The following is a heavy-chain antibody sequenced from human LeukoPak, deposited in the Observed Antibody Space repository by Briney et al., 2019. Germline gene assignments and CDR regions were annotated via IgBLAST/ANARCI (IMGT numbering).Heavy chain of an antibody. V-gene: IGHV3-48*01. J-gene: IGHJ4*02. CDR2: ISSSSSTI. CDR1: GFTFSSYS. CDR3: ARFPTYYDFWSGYNYFDY. Sequence: PGGSLRLSCAASGFTFSSYSMNWVRQAPGKGLEWVSYISSSSSTIYYADSVKGRFTISRDNAKNSLYLQMNSLRAEDTAVYYCARFPTYYDFWSGYNYFDYWGQGTLVTVSS. D-gene: IGHD3-3*01.